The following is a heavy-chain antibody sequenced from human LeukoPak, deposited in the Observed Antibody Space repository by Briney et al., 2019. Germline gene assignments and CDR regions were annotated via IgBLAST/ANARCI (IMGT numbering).Heavy chain of an antibody. CDR1: GGSIYSNS. CDR3: ARRSSSWKNWFDP. J-gene: IGHJ5*02. V-gene: IGHV4-59*01. D-gene: IGHD6-13*01. Sequence: SGTLSLTCAVSGGSIYSNSWTWIRQPPGKGLEGIGYIYYSVTTNYNPSLKSRVSMSVDMYKNQFSLKLSSVTAADTAVYYCARRSSSWKNWFDPWGQGSLVTVSS. CDR2: IYYSVTT.